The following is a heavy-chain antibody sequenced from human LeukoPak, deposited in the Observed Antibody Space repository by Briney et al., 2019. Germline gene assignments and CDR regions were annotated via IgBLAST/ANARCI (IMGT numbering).Heavy chain of an antibody. J-gene: IGHJ4*02. Sequence: GGSLRLSCAASGVTVSSNYMSWVRQAPGEGREWVSVIYSGGSTYYADSVKGRFTFSRDKSRNTVYLQMNSLRVEETAIYYCARVQYGFLSGSYRIFFDYWGQGALVTVSP. CDR1: GVTVSSNY. V-gene: IGHV3-53*01. D-gene: IGHD3-10*01. CDR3: ARVQYGFLSGSYRIFFDY. CDR2: IYSGGST.